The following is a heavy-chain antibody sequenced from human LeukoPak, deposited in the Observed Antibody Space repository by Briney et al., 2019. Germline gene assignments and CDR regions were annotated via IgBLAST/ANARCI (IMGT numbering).Heavy chain of an antibody. CDR2: ISSSSTYI. V-gene: IGHV3-21*01. CDR3: ARVPAYYNILTGYYY. CDR1: GFTFSSYN. Sequence: GGSLRLSCAASGFTFSSYNMNWVRQAPGKGLEWVSSISSSSTYIYYADSVKGRFTISRDNAKNSLYLQMNSLRAEDTAVYYCARVPAYYNILTGYYYWGQGTLVTVSS. J-gene: IGHJ4*02. D-gene: IGHD3-9*01.